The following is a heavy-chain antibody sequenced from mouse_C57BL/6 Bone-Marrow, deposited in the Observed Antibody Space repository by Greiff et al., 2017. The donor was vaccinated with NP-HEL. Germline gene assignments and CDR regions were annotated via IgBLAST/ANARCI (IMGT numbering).Heavy chain of an antibody. Sequence: QVQLQQPGAELVKPGASVKLSCKASGYTFTSYWMQWVKQRPGQGLEWIGEIDPSDSYTNYNQKFKGKATLTVDTSSSTAYMQLSSLTSEDSAVYYRARGYGYDGYYFDYWGQGTTLTVSS. CDR3: ARGYGYDGYYFDY. D-gene: IGHD2-2*01. J-gene: IGHJ2*01. CDR1: GYTFTSYW. V-gene: IGHV1-50*01. CDR2: IDPSDSYT.